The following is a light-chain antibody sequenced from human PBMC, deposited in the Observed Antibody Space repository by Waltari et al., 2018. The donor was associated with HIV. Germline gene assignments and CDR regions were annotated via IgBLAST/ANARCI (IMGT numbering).Light chain of an antibody. CDR1: NSNIGSSS. J-gene: IGLJ3*02. V-gene: IGLV1-47*01. CDR3: STWDESQSFQV. Sequence: QPVLTQLPSMSGTPGQTVTISCSGSNSNIGSSSMYWYPPLPGTTPRLRIYSNKDLPSGVPDRVAGSNSGTSSSLTISGLRSEDEADYYCSTWDESQSFQVFGGGTKVTVL. CDR2: SNK.